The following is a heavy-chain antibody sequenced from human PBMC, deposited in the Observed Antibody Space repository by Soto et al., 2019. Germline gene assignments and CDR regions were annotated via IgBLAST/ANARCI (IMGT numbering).Heavy chain of an antibody. CDR3: ALRSMAVVPEY. Sequence: QVQLQESGPGLVKPSETLSLTCAVSGDSISSYYCMWIRQPPGKGLESIGYLYYGRSANYNHSLMSRVPLSVDTSTNQCSLTLSSMTAADTAVYYCALRSMAVVPEYWGQGTLVTVSS. CDR2: LYYGRSA. V-gene: IGHV4-59*01. CDR1: GDSISSYY. J-gene: IGHJ4*02. D-gene: IGHD3-22*01.